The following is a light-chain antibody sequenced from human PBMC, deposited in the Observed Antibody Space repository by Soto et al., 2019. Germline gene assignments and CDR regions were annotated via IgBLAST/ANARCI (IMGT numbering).Light chain of an antibody. Sequence: EIVLTQSPGTLSLSPGERATLSCRASQSVGSRYLAWYQQKPGQAPRLLIYGASSRATGIPDRFSGSGSGTDFTLTVSRLEPEDFAVYYRQHYGRSPWTVGQGTKVEIK. CDR2: GAS. V-gene: IGKV3-20*01. CDR1: QSVGSRY. CDR3: QHYGRSPWT. J-gene: IGKJ1*01.